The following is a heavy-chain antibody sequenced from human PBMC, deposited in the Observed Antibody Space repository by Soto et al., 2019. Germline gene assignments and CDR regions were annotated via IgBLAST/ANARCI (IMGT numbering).Heavy chain of an antibody. J-gene: IGHJ6*02. CDR2: ISWDGGST. CDR1: GFTFSSYA. CDR3: AKDMGQYYYYGMDV. Sequence: GGSLRLSCAASGFTFSSYAMHWVRQAPGKGLEWVSLISWDGGSTYYADSVKGRFTISRDNSKNSLYLQMNSLRTEDTALYYCAKDMGQYYYYGMDVWGQGTTVTVSS. D-gene: IGHD3-16*01. V-gene: IGHV3-43*01.